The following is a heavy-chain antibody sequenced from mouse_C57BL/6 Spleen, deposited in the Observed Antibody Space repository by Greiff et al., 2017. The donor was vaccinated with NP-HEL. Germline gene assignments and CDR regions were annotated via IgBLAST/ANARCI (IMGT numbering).Heavy chain of an antibody. CDR1: GYSITSGYY. D-gene: IGHD1-2*01. CDR2: ISYDGSN. J-gene: IGHJ3*01. CDR3: ARNYYGPGGLAY. V-gene: IGHV3-6*01. Sequence: DVKLQESGPGLVKPSQSLSLTCSVTGYSITSGYYWNWIRQFPGNKLEWMGYISYDGSNNYNPSLKNRISITRDTSKNQFFLKLNSVTTEDTATYYCARNYYGPGGLAYWGQGTLVTVSA.